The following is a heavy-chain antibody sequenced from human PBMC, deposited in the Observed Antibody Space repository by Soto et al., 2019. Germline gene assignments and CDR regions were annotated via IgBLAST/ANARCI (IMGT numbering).Heavy chain of an antibody. CDR1: GFSLTTDRVG. CDR2: IYWDDSK. J-gene: IGHJ5*02. D-gene: IGHD1-26*01. V-gene: IGHV2-5*02. Sequence: QITLKESGPTLVKPTQTLTLTCTFSGFSLTTDRVGVGWIRQPPGEALAWLAVIYWDDSKTYRPSLESTLTLTQDPPKPPVALTLTNMHSLDTATFYSAHAYGGRSLPRGQGTLVTVSS. CDR3: AHAYGGRSLP.